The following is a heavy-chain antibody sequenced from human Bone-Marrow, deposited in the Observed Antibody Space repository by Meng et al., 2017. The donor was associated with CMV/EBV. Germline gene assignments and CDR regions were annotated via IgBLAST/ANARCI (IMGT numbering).Heavy chain of an antibody. J-gene: IGHJ3*02. D-gene: IGHD3-10*01. CDR2: IYYSGST. Sequence: GSISSGDYYWGWIRQHPGKGLEWIGHIYYSGSTYYNPSLKSRVTISVDTSKNHFSLKLRSVTAADTAVYYCARPITMIRGVNAFDIWGQGTMVTVSS. CDR3: ARPITMIRGVNAFDI. CDR1: GSISSGDYY. V-gene: IGHV4-31*02.